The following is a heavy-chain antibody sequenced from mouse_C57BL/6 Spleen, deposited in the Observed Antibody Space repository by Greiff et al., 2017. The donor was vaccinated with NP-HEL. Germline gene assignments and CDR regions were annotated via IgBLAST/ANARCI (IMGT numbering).Heavy chain of an antibody. CDR3: ARSTTWDWFAY. CDR1: GYTFTSYW. D-gene: IGHD4-1*01. Sequence: VKLMESGAELVKPGASVKLSCKASGYTFTSYWMHWVKQRPGQGLERIGMIHPNSGSTNYNEKFKSKATLTVDKSSSTAYMQLSSLTSEDSAVYYCARSTTWDWFAYWGQGTLVTVSA. J-gene: IGHJ3*01. CDR2: IHPNSGST. V-gene: IGHV1-64*01.